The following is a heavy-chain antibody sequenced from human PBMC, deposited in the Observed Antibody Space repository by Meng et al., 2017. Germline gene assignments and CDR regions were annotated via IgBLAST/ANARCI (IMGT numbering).Heavy chain of an antibody. Sequence: ASVKVSCKASGYTFTGYYMHWVRQAPGQGLEWMGRINPNSGGTNYAQKFQGRVTMTRDTSISTAYMELSRLRSDDTAEYYCARADGSGSLWLFDYWGQGTLVTVSS. CDR1: GYTFTGYY. J-gene: IGHJ4*02. V-gene: IGHV1-2*06. CDR2: INPNSGGT. D-gene: IGHD3-10*01. CDR3: ARADGSGSLWLFDY.